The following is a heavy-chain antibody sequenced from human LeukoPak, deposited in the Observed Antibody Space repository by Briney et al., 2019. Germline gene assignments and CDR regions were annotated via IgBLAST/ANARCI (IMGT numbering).Heavy chain of an antibody. V-gene: IGHV3-48*03. Sequence: GGSLRLSCAASGFTFSSYEMNWVRQAPGKGLEWVSYISSSGSTIYYADSVKGRFTISRDNAKNSLYLQMNSLRAEDTAVYYCARDLAGHYDTLTFDTSMYYFDYWGQGTLVTVSS. CDR2: ISSSGSTI. CDR1: GFTFSSYE. J-gene: IGHJ4*02. CDR3: ARDLAGHYDTLTFDTSMYYFDY. D-gene: IGHD3-22*01.